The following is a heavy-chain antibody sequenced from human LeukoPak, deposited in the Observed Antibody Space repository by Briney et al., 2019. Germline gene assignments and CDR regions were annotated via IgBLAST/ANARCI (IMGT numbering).Heavy chain of an antibody. D-gene: IGHD3-10*01. J-gene: IGHJ4*02. CDR2: ISSSSSYI. V-gene: IGHV3-21*01. Sequence: GGSLRLSCAASGFTFSSYSMNWVRQAPGKGLEWVSSISSSSSYIYYADSVKGRFTISRDNAKNSLYLQMNSLRAEDTAVYYCARVSTMVRGVIITRYFDYWGQGTLVTVSS. CDR3: ARVSTMVRGVIITRYFDY. CDR1: GFTFSSYS.